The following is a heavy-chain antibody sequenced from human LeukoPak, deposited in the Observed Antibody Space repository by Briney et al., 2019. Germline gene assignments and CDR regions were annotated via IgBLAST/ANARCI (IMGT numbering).Heavy chain of an antibody. Sequence: GGSLRLSCAASGFTFSSYAMSWVRQAPGKGLEWVSAISDSGGSTYYADSVKGRFTISRDNSKNTLYLQMNSLRAEDTAVYYCAKDSTFAFSYPRGDYFDYWGQGTLVTVSS. J-gene: IGHJ4*02. D-gene: IGHD5-18*01. CDR1: GFTFSSYA. CDR3: AKDSTFAFSYPRGDYFDY. V-gene: IGHV3-23*01. CDR2: ISDSGGST.